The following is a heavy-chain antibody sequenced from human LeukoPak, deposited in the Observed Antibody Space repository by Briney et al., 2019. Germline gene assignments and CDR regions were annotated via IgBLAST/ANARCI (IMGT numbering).Heavy chain of an antibody. V-gene: IGHV1-69*05. CDR3: ARGPLRYCSSTSCYAGLGWFDP. J-gene: IGHJ5*02. Sequence: ASVKVSCKASGGTFSSYAISWVRQAPGQGLEWMGRIIPIFGTANYAQKFQGRVTITTDESTSTAYTELSSLRSEDTAVYYCARGPLRYCSSTSCYAGLGWFDPWGQGTLVTVSS. CDR2: IIPIFGTA. D-gene: IGHD2-2*01. CDR1: GGTFSSYA.